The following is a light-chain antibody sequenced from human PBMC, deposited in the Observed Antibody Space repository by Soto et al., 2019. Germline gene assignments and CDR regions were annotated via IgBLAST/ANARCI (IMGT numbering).Light chain of an antibody. CDR1: QSVSSSY. Sequence: EVVLTQSPGTLSLSPGERATLSCRASQSVSSSYLAWYQQKPGQAPRLLIYGASSRATGIPDRFSGSGSGTDFTLTISRLEPEDFAVYYCQQYGRGFGQGTKV. CDR3: QQYGRG. J-gene: IGKJ1*01. CDR2: GAS. V-gene: IGKV3-20*01.